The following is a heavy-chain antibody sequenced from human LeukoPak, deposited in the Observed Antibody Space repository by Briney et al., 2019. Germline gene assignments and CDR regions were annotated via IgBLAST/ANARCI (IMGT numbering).Heavy chain of an antibody. V-gene: IGHV1-46*01. CDR3: AVPSITIFGVVSYYYGMDV. CDR1: GYTFTSYY. J-gene: IGHJ6*02. CDR2: INPSGGST. D-gene: IGHD3-3*01. Sequence: ASVKVSCKVSGYTFTSYYMHWVRQAPGQGLEWMGIINPSGGSTSYAQKFQGRVTMTRDTSTSTVYMELSSLRSEDTAVYYCAVPSITIFGVVSYYYGMDVWGQGTTVTVSS.